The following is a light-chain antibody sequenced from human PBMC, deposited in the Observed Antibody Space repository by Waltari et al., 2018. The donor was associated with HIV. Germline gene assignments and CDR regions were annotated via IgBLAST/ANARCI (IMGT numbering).Light chain of an antibody. V-gene: IGLV2-23*02. J-gene: IGLJ1*01. Sequence: QSALTQPASVSGSPGQSITISCTGTSRDVGSYNVVSWYQQHPGKAPKLMIYEVNKRPAGVSNRFSGPKSGNTASLTISGLQAEDEADYHCCSYAGSSTHVFGTGTKVTVL. CDR1: SRDVGSYNV. CDR2: EVN. CDR3: CSYAGSSTHV.